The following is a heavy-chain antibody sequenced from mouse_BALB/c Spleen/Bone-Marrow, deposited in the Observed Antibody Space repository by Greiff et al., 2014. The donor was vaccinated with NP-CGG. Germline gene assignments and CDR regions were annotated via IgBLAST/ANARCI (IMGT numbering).Heavy chain of an antibody. CDR2: IYPYNGGT. D-gene: IGHD2-3*01. J-gene: IGHJ3*01. V-gene: IGHV1S29*02. CDR1: GYTFTDYN. Sequence: EVQLQQSGPELVKPGASVKISCKASGYTFTDYNMHWVKQSHGKSLEWIGYIYPYNGGTVYKQKFKSKATLTVDNSSGTANMELPSLTSEDSAVYYCARGAAYGYYLGLAYWGQGTLVTVSA. CDR3: ARGAAYGYYLGLAY.